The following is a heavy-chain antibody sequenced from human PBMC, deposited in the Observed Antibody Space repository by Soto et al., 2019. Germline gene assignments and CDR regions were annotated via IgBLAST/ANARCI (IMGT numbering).Heavy chain of an antibody. CDR2: IIPLTETP. Sequence: QVQVVQSGAEVKKPGSSVKVSCKASGGTFSDYAFSWVRQAPGQGLEWMGGIIPLTETPVYAQTVQGRLTISADEVTSVAYMELSTLRSDDTAVYYCAIGTRSSWSCDFWGQGTLVTVSS. V-gene: IGHV1-69*01. J-gene: IGHJ4*02. CDR3: AIGTRSSWSCDF. D-gene: IGHD6-13*01. CDR1: GGTFSDYA.